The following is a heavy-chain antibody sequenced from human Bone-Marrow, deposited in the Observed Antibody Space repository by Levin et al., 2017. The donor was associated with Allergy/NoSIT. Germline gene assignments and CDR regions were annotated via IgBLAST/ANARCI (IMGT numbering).Heavy chain of an antibody. D-gene: IGHD3-3*01. Sequence: SQTLSLTCTVSGGSLSGGGYYWNWIRQHPGKGLEWIGYFYSSGSTYYSPSLKSRVTISVDTSKKQLSLKLSSVTAADTAVYYCARGTRTIFGVIYFDYWGQGTLVTVSS. V-gene: IGHV4-31*03. CDR1: GGSLSGGGYY. CDR2: FYSSGST. CDR3: ARGTRTIFGVIYFDY. J-gene: IGHJ4*02.